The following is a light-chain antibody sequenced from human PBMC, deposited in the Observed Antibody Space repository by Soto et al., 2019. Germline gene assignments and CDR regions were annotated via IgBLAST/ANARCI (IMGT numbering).Light chain of an antibody. CDR3: QSFDSSRIGLL. CDR1: HSDIGAGYG. CDR2: DTT. Sequence: QSVLTQPPSVTGAPGQRVTISCTGSHSDIGAGYGVHWYQQFPHSAPKLLIYDTTNRPSGVPDRFSGARSGTSASLAITGLQDEDEADYYCQSFDSSRIGLLFGGGTKLTVL. V-gene: IGLV1-40*01. J-gene: IGLJ2*01.